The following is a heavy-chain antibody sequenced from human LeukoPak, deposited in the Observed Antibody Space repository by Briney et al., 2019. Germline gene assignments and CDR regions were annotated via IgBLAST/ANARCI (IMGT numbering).Heavy chain of an antibody. CDR2: IYYTGST. CDR3: ARATTGEPYSWFDP. Sequence: SGTLSLTCTVSGGSISSYYWSWIRQPPGKGLEWIGYIYYTGSTDYNPSLRSRVTISVDTSKNQFSLKLSSVTAADTAVYYCARATTGEPYSWFDPWGQGTLVTVSS. CDR1: GGSISSYY. D-gene: IGHD7-27*01. V-gene: IGHV4-59*01. J-gene: IGHJ5*02.